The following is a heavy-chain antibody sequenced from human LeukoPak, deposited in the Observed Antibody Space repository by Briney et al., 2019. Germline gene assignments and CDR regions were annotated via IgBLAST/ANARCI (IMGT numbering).Heavy chain of an antibody. J-gene: IGHJ6*03. V-gene: IGHV4-34*01. D-gene: IGHD3-10*01. CDR3: ARLGSMGYYNYQYMDI. CDR2: INDIGNT. CDR1: VGSFSGYY. Sequence: SETLSLTCAVDVGSFSGYYWSWIRQPPGKGLEWIGEINDIGNTNYDPSLRSRVTISVDTSKNQFSLSLTSATAADTAVYFCARLGSMGYYNYQYMDIWGNGTTVTVSS.